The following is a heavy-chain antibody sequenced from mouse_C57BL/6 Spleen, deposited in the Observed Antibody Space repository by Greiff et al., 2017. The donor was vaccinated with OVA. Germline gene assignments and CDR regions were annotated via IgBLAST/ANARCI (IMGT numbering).Heavy chain of an antibody. CDR1: GFTFSSYG. CDR2: ISSGGSYT. D-gene: IGHD1-1*01. J-gene: IGHJ4*01. V-gene: IGHV5-6*01. CDR3: ARHEGGSSPYYAMDY. Sequence: EVKLMESGGDLVKPGGSLKLSCAASGFTFSSYGMSWVRQTPDKRLEWVATISSGGSYTYYPDSVKGRFTISRDNAKNTLYLQMSSLKSEDTAMYYCARHEGGSSPYYAMDYWGQGTSVTVSS.